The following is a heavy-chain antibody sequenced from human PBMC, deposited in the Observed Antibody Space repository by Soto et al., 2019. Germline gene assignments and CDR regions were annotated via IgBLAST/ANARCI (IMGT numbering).Heavy chain of an antibody. Sequence: EVQLVESGGGLVQPGGSLRLSCAASGFTFSSHWMHWVRQVPGKGLVWVSRINSDGSTTSYADSVKGRFTNSRHNANNALYLQMNSLRAAYTSVYSCARGQEGGSYFLAFDISCQGTMVTVSS. CDR1: GFTFSSHW. D-gene: IGHD1-26*01. CDR2: INSDGSTT. V-gene: IGHV3-74*01. CDR3: ARGQEGGSYFLAFDI. J-gene: IGHJ3*02.